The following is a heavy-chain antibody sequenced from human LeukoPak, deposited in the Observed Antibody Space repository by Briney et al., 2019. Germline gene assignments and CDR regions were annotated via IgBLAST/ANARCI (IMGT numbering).Heavy chain of an antibody. V-gene: IGHV4-31*03. J-gene: IGHJ5*02. CDR2: IYYSGNT. D-gene: IGHD2-2*01. CDR1: GGSISSGGYY. CDR3: ARGGYCSRTSCYAGDLRWFDP. Sequence: SETLSLTCTVSGGSISSGGYYWSWIRQHPGKGLEWIGYIYYSGNTYYNPSLKSRLTISVDTSKNQFSLKLSSVTAADTAVYYCARGGYCSRTSCYAGDLRWFDPWGQGTLVTVSS.